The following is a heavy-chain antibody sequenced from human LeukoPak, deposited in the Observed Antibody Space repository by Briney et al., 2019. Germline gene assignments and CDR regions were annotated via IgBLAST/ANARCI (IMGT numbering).Heavy chain of an antibody. J-gene: IGHJ4*02. CDR2: TSAYNGNT. V-gene: IGHV1-18*01. D-gene: IGHD3-10*01. Sequence: ASVKVSCKASGYTFTSYGISWVRQAPGQGLEWMGWTSAYNGNTNYAQKLQGRVTMTTDTSTSTAYMELRSLRSDDTAVYYCARARYYYGSGRPYYFDYWGQGTLVTVSS. CDR3: ARARYYYGSGRPYYFDY. CDR1: GYTFTSYG.